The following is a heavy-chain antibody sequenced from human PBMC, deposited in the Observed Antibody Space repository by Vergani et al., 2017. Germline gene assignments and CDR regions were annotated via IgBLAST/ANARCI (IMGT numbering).Heavy chain of an antibody. CDR2: IKSKTDGGTT. V-gene: IGHV3-15*01. D-gene: IGHD6-19*01. CDR1: GFTFSNAW. CDR3: TTDQHSSGWYGFGPPVDY. J-gene: IGHJ4*02. Sequence: EVQLVESGGGLVKPGGSLRLSCAASGFTFSNAWMSWVRQAPGKGLEWVGRIKSKTDGGTTDYAAPVKGRFTISRDDSKNTLYLQMNSLKTEDTAVYYCTTDQHSSGWYGFGPPVDYWGQGTLVTVSS.